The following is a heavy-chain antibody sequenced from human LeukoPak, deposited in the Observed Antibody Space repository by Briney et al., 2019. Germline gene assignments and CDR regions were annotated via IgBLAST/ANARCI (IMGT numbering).Heavy chain of an antibody. CDR3: AKEMGFKIREVMLGFFEY. CDR1: GFIYSSYG. CDR2: ISGSGGST. Sequence: PGGSLRLSCAASGFIYSSYGMSWVRQAPGKGLEWVSSISGSGGSTYYADSVKGRFTISRDNSKKTLYLEMNSLRAEDTAVYYCAKEMGFKIREVMLGFFEYWGQGTLVTVSS. J-gene: IGHJ4*02. V-gene: IGHV3-23*01. D-gene: IGHD3-10*01.